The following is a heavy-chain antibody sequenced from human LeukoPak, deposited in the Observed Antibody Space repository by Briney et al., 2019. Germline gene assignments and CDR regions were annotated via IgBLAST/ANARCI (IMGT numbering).Heavy chain of an antibody. J-gene: IGHJ4*02. CDR3: ARDTRGESDY. Sequence: GGSLRLSCAASGFTFSDYGMHWVRQAPGKGLEWISYISSGGSTIYYADSVRGQFTISRDNAKKSLYLQMNSLRAEDTAVYYCARDTRGESDYWGQGTLVTVSS. CDR1: GFTFSDYG. V-gene: IGHV3-11*01. CDR2: ISSGGSTI. D-gene: IGHD2-2*01.